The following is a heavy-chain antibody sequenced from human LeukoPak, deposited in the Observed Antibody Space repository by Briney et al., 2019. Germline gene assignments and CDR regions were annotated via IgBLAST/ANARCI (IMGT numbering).Heavy chain of an antibody. CDR2: IWYGGSNK. CDR1: GFTFSSYA. V-gene: IGHV3-30*02. Sequence: GGSLRLSCAASGFTFSSYAMHWVRQAPGKGLEWVAVIWYGGSNKYYADSVKGRFTISRDNSKNTLYLQMNSLRAEDTAVYYCAKGTIGGGYYMDVWGKGTTVTVSS. D-gene: IGHD3-16*01. J-gene: IGHJ6*03. CDR3: AKGTIGGGYYMDV.